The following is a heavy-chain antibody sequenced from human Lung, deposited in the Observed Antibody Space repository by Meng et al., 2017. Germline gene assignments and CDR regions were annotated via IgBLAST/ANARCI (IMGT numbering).Heavy chain of an antibody. V-gene: IGHV2-5*02. CDR2: IYWDDDK. CDR1: GFSLSTSGVH. D-gene: IGHD5-24*01. CDR3: AHSGRNGYNPFFDY. J-gene: IGHJ4*02. Sequence: HITLTESGPTLGKSTQTLPLACTFSGFSLSTSGVHVGWIRQPPGTALEWLALIYWDDDKRSRPSLKSRITITKDTSNNQVVLTMTNMDTVDTATYSCAHSGRNGYNPFFDYWGQGSLVTVSS.